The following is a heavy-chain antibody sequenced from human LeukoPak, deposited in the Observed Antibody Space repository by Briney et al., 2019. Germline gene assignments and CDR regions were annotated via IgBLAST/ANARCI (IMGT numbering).Heavy chain of an antibody. CDR3: ARLRLSFVMDY. CDR2: IYYSGST. CDR1: GGSISSSSHY. J-gene: IGHJ4*02. Sequence: PSETLSLTCTVSGGSISSSSHYWGWIRQPPGKGLEWIGSIYYSGSTYYNPSLKSRVTISVDTSKNQFSLKLSSVTAADTAVYYCARLRLSFVMDYWGQGTLVTVSS. D-gene: IGHD3-3*01. V-gene: IGHV4-39*01.